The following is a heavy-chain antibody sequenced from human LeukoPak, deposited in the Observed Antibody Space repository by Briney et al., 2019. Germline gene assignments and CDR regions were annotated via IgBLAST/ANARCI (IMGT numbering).Heavy chain of an antibody. CDR3: ARDVSPKNPWATPGY. J-gene: IGHJ4*02. CDR2: IYHSGST. D-gene: IGHD7-27*01. CDR1: GGSISSGGYY. Sequence: SETLSLTCTVSGGSISSGGYYWSWIRQPPGKGLEWIVYIYHSGSTYYNPSLKSRVTISVDRSKNQFSLKLSSVTAADTAVYYCARDVSPKNPWATPGYWGQGTLVTVSS. V-gene: IGHV4-30-2*01.